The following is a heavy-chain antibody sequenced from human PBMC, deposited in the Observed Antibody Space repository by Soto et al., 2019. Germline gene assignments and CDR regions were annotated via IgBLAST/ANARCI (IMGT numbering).Heavy chain of an antibody. V-gene: IGHV3-23*01. CDR3: AHPRGYGVFDAVDI. CDR1: GFVFSTYA. D-gene: IGHD4-17*01. CDR2: ITSSGGGT. J-gene: IGHJ3*02. Sequence: PVGSLRLSCAASGFVFSTYAMNWVRQAPGKGLEWVSAITSSGGGTYYAESVRGRFTISRDNSINTLYLHMSSLRPEDTAVYYCAHPRGYGVFDAVDIWGQGTMVTVSS.